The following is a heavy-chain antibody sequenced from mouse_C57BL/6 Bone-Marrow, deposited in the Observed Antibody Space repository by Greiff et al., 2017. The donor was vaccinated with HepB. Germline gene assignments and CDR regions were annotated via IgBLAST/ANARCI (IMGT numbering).Heavy chain of an antibody. CDR1: GFSLTSYG. V-gene: IGHV2-2*01. CDR2: IWSGGST. Sequence: VKLMESGPGLVQPSQSLSITCTVSGFSLTSYGVHWVRQSPGKGLEWLGVIWSGGSTDYNAAFISRLSISKDNSKSQVFFKMNSLQADDTAIYYCARLDGYYGGFAYWGQGTLVTVSA. J-gene: IGHJ3*01. CDR3: ARLDGYYGGFAY. D-gene: IGHD2-3*01.